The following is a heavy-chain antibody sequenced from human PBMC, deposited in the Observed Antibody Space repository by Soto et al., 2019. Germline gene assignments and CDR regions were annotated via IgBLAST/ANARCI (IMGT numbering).Heavy chain of an antibody. CDR2: IYYSGST. D-gene: IGHD3-9*01. Sequence: QLQLQESGPGLVKPSETLSLTCTVSGGSISSSSYYWGWIRQPPGKGLEWIGSIYYSGSTYYNPSLKSRVTISVDTSKNQFSLKLSSVTAADTAVYYCARHEGQLRYFDPVSPRAFDIWGQGTMVTVSS. CDR1: GGSISSSSYY. CDR3: ARHEGQLRYFDPVSPRAFDI. V-gene: IGHV4-39*01. J-gene: IGHJ3*02.